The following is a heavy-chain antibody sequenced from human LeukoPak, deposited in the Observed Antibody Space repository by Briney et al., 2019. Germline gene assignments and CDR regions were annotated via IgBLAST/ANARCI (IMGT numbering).Heavy chain of an antibody. CDR1: GXTFSNYD. Sequence: PGGSLRLSCAASGXTFSNYDMNWVRQAPGKGLEWVSCISSSGGTIHYADSVRGRFSISRDNAKNSLYLQMNSLRADDTAVYYCAIKLERPWFDYWGQGSLVSVSS. D-gene: IGHD1-1*01. V-gene: IGHV3-48*03. J-gene: IGHJ4*02. CDR2: ISSSGGTI. CDR3: AIKLERPWFDY.